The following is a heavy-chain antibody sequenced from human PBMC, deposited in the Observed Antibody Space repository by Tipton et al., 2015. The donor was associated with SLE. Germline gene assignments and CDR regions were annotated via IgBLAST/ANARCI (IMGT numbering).Heavy chain of an antibody. J-gene: IGHJ4*02. D-gene: IGHD1-26*01. CDR2: IYFGGST. CDR3: ARIPAGSTSSWFFDF. Sequence: TLSLTCTVSGGSISPHYWSWIRQPPGKGLEWIGYIYFGGSTTYNPSLKSRVTISVDTSKNQFSLRLNSVTAADTALYYCARIPAGSTSSWFFDFWGQGTQVTVSS. V-gene: IGHV4-59*11. CDR1: GGSISPHY.